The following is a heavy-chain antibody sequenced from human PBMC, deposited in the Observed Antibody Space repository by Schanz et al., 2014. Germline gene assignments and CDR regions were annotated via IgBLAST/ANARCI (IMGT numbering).Heavy chain of an antibody. CDR1: GFTFSDSW. CDR2: ITGSGGST. D-gene: IGHD6-19*01. J-gene: IGHJ4*02. V-gene: IGHV3-23*04. CDR3: ARDRVQYSSGWYSDS. Sequence: EVQLVESGGGFVQPGGSLRLSCAASGFTFSDSWMHWVRQAPGKGLEWVSTITGSGGSTFYADSVKGRFTISRDNSKNTLYLQMSSLRAEDTAVYYCARDRVQYSSGWYSDSWGQGTLVTVSS.